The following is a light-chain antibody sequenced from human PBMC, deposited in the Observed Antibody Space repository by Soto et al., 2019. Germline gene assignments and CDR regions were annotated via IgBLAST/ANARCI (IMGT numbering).Light chain of an antibody. CDR2: GAS. J-gene: IGKJ5*01. CDR1: QSVSSSY. Sequence: IVLTHSPCTLSLTPWERATLSCRSIQSVSSSYLAWYQQKPGQAPRLLIYGASSRATGIPDRFSGSGYGTDFTLTINRLEPEDFAVYYCQQYHNTPITFGQGTRLEIK. CDR3: QQYHNTPIT. V-gene: IGKV3-20*01.